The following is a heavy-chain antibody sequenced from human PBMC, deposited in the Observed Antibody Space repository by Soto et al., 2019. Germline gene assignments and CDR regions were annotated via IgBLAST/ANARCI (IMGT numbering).Heavy chain of an antibody. V-gene: IGHV4-34*01. J-gene: IGHJ5*02. CDR3: AKAGGYDILTGYRNRFDP. CDR2: INHSGST. D-gene: IGHD3-9*01. Sequence: SETLSLTCAVYGGSFSGYYWTWIRQPPGTGLEWIGEINHSGSTNYNPSLKSRVTISVDTSKNQFSLKLTSVTAEDTAVYYCAKAGGYDILTGYRNRFDPWGQGTRVTVSS. CDR1: GGSFSGYY.